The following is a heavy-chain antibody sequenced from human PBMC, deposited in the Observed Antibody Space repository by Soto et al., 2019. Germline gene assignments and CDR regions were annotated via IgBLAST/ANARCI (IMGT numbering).Heavy chain of an antibody. CDR1: GFTFSSYT. CDR2: ISSSNNDI. CDR3: ATGYTSRPRIDV. V-gene: IGHV3-21*01. J-gene: IGHJ6*02. D-gene: IGHD6-13*01. Sequence: GGSLRLSCAASGFTFSSYTMNWVRQAPGKGLEWLSSISSSNNDIYYADSVKGRFTISRDNAKNSLYLQMNSLRVEDTAVYHCATGYTSRPRIDVWCQETTVAVSS.